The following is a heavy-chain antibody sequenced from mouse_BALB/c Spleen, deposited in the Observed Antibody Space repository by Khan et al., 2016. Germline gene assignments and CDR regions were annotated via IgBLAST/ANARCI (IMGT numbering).Heavy chain of an antibody. CDR3: SRDYDYGGDGYFDV. D-gene: IGHD2-4*01. CDR1: GYTFTNYG. V-gene: IGHV9-3-1*01. CDR2: MNTYTGEP. J-gene: IGHJ1*01. Sequence: QIQLVQSGPELKKPGETVKISCKASGYTFTNYGMNWVKQAPGEGLKWMGWMNTYTGEPTYADDFKGRFAFSLKTSARTAYLQINNLKNEDTATYFCSRDYDYGGDGYFDVWGAGTTVTVSS.